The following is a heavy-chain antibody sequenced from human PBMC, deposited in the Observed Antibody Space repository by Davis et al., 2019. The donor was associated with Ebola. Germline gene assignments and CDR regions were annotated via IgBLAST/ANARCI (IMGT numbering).Heavy chain of an antibody. CDR1: GYTFTSYA. V-gene: IGHV1-69*13. CDR2: IIPIFGTA. Sequence: SVKVSCKASGYTFTSYAISWVRQAPGQGLEWMGGIIPIFGTANYAQKFQGRVTITADESTSTAYMELSSLRSEDTAVYYCARAMRGQQWLTHDYWGQGTLVTVSS. CDR3: ARAMRGQQWLTHDY. J-gene: IGHJ4*02. D-gene: IGHD6-19*01.